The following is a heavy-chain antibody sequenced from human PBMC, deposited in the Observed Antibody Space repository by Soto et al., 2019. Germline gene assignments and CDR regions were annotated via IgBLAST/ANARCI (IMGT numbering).Heavy chain of an antibody. CDR3: ARKMGAFDI. J-gene: IGHJ3*02. Sequence: QVQLQESGPGLVKPSGTLSLTCAVSRGSISGSYWWSWVRQTPGKGLEWIGEIFHGGNTYYNPSLKSRVTLSVDNSKKQFSLNLTSVTAADTVVYYCARKMGAFDIWGLGTMVTVSS. D-gene: IGHD2-8*01. CDR2: IFHGGNT. V-gene: IGHV4-4*02. CDR1: RGSISGSYW.